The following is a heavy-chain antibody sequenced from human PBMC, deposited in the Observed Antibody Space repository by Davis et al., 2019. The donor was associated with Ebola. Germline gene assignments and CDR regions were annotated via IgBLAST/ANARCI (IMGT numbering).Heavy chain of an antibody. CDR3: ARGIAAGGTVIGY. CDR2: MNPNSGNT. J-gene: IGHJ4*02. V-gene: IGHV1-8*01. D-gene: IGHD6-13*01. Sequence: AASVKVSCKASGYTFISYDINWVRQATGQGLEWMGWMNPNSGNTGYAQRFQGRVTMTRNTSISTAYMELSSLRSEDTAVYYCARGIAAGGTVIGYWGQGTLVTVSS. CDR1: GYTFISYD.